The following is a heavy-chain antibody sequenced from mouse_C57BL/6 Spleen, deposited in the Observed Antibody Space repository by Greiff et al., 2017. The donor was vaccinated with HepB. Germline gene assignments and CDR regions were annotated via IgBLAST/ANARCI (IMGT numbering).Heavy chain of an antibody. Sequence: VQLQQSGAELVKPGASVKMSCKASGYTFTTYPIEWMKQNHGKSLEWIGNFHPYNDDTKYNEKFKVKTTLTVDKSSSTVYLELSRLASDDSAVYYCARGTGGDYYAMDYWGQGTSVTVSS. J-gene: IGHJ4*01. V-gene: IGHV1-47*01. CDR2: FHPYNDDT. CDR1: GYTFTTYP. D-gene: IGHD4-1*01. CDR3: ARGTGGDYYAMDY.